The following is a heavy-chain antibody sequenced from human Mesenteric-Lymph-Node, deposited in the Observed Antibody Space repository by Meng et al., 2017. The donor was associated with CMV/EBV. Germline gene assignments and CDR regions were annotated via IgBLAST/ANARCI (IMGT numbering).Heavy chain of an antibody. Sequence: ASVTVSCQASAYTFTADFLHWVRQAPGQGLDWMGWINPNSGGTYFPPKFQGRVTLTRDMSISTAYLEVTRLRSDDTATYFCARERAGDYFDSWGQGTRVTVSS. CDR2: INPNSGGT. CDR1: AYTFTADF. D-gene: IGHD4-17*01. J-gene: IGHJ4*02. CDR3: ARERAGDYFDS. V-gene: IGHV1-2*02.